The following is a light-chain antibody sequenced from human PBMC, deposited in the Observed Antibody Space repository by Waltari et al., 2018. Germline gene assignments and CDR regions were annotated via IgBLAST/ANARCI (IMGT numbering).Light chain of an antibody. CDR2: WAS. Sequence: DIVMTQSPDSLAVSLGERATINCKSSQSVLYSSNNKNYLAWYQKKPGQPPKLIMYWASTRESGVPERFSGSGSGTDFNLSISSRQAEDVAVYYCQQYYSTRTFGQGTKGEIK. CDR1: QSVLYSSNNKNY. J-gene: IGKJ1*01. CDR3: QQYYSTRT. V-gene: IGKV4-1*01.